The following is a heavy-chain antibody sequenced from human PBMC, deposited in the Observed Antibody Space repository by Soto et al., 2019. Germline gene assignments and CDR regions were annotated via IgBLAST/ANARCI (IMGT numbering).Heavy chain of an antibody. CDR2: MTNIGRT. V-gene: IGHV4-4*08. CDR3: ARSFCRXSIRCNWFDP. CDR1: GDSSSTFY. D-gene: IGHD2-21*01. Sequence: QVQLQESGPGLVKLSETLSLTCSVSGDSSSTFYWSWIRQSPGKGLEWIGYMTNIGRTNYNPSLXXXXXXXXXXXXXXXXXXXXXVIAADTSVYYCARSFCRXSIRCNWFDPWGQGTLVTVSS. J-gene: IGHJ5*02.